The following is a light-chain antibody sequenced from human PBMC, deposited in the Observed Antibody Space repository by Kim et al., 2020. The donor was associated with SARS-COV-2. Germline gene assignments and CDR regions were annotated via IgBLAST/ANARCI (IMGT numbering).Light chain of an antibody. J-gene: IGLJ1*01. CDR2: TVG. Sequence: QSALTQPRSVSGSPGQSLTISCTGTSSDIGGYDYVSWYQQHPGKAPKLIIHTVGQRPSWVPDRFSGSKSGNTASLTISGLQAEDEADYYCCSFAGRHTYVFGTGTKVTVL. CDR1: SSDIGGYDY. V-gene: IGLV2-11*01. CDR3: CSFAGRHTYV.